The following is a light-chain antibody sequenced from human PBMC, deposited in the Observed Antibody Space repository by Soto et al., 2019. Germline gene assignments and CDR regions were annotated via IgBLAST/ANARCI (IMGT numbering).Light chain of an antibody. Sequence: EIVMTQSPATLSVSPGERATLSCRASQSVSSNLAWYQQKPGQAPRLLIYGASTRATGIPARFSGSGSGTEFTLTISRLEPEDFAIYYCQQYNNLPPTFGQGTKVDIK. CDR2: GAS. CDR3: QQYNNLPPT. CDR1: QSVSSN. V-gene: IGKV3-15*01. J-gene: IGKJ1*01.